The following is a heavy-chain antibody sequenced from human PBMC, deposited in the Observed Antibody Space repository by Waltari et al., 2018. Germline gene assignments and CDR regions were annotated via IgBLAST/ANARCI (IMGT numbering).Heavy chain of an antibody. Sequence: EVQLVQSGAEVKKPGATVKISCKASGCTFIDYFMHWVQQAPGKGLEWVGRKDTEDGETVYAEKYQGRVTITADTSTDTSYLELSSLRSDDTAVYYCAPLPGGSGQTFDYWGQGTLLTVSS. D-gene: IGHD3-10*01. V-gene: IGHV1-69-2*01. CDR1: GCTFIDYF. CDR2: KDTEDGET. J-gene: IGHJ4*02. CDR3: APLPGGSGQTFDY.